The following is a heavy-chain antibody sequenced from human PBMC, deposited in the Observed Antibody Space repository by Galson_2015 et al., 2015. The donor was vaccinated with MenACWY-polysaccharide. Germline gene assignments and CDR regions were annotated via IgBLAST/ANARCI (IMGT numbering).Heavy chain of an antibody. Sequence: SVKVSCKASGYTFTGYYMHWVRQAPGQGLEWMGWISPNSGDTNYAQKFQGRVTMTSDTSISTAYMELSWLRSDDTAVYYCTRVESVAGTNWGQGTLVTVSS. J-gene: IGHJ4*02. V-gene: IGHV1-2*02. CDR1: GYTFTGYY. CDR3: TRVESVAGTN. D-gene: IGHD6-19*01. CDR2: ISPNSGDT.